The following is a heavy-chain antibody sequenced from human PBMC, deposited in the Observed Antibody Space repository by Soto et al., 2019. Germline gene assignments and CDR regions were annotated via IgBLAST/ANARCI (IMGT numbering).Heavy chain of an antibody. CDR2: IKEDGGEK. Sequence: EVQLVESGGGLVQPGGSLRLSCVASGSTFSSSWMSWVRQAPGKGLEWVANIKEDGGEKHYVDSVKGRFTISRDSAKNSLYLQMDSLRAEDTAVYYCARDIRNSEYSFSDPWGQGTLVTVSS. CDR1: GSTFSSSW. V-gene: IGHV3-7*03. CDR3: ARDIRNSEYSFSDP. D-gene: IGHD6-6*01. J-gene: IGHJ5*02.